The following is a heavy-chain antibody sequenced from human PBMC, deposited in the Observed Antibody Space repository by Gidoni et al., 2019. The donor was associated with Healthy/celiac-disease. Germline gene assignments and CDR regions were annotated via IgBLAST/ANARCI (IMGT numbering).Heavy chain of an antibody. CDR1: GFTFDDYA. CDR2: ISWNSGSI. V-gene: IGHV3-9*01. CDR3: AISFSSSTFLSPFDY. Sequence: EVQLVESGGGLVQPGRSLRLSCAASGFTFDDYAMNWVRQAPGKGLGWVSGISWNSGSIGYADSVKGRFTISRDNAKNSLYLQMNSLRAEDTALYYCAISFSSSTFLSPFDYWGQGTLVTVSS. D-gene: IGHD3-16*02. J-gene: IGHJ4*02.